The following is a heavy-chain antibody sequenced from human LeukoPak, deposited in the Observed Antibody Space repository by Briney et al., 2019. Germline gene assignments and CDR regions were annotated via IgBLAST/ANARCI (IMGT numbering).Heavy chain of an antibody. V-gene: IGHV3-23*01. CDR2: ISCSGGST. D-gene: IGHD4-17*01. Sequence: PGGSLRLSCAASGFSFSSYAMSWVRQAPGKGLEWVSAISCSGGSTYYADSVKGRFTISRDNSKNTLDLQMNSLRAEDTAVYYCAKWSSPHDYEAIFDYWGQGTLVTVSS. CDR3: AKWSSPHDYEAIFDY. J-gene: IGHJ4*02. CDR1: GFSFSSYA.